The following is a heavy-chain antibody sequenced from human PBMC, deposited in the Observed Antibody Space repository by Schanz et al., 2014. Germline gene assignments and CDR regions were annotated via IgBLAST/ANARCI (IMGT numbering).Heavy chain of an antibody. CDR2: ISSGGNP. CDR3: VRDILHRVYDSGSP. D-gene: IGHD3-10*01. V-gene: IGHV3-23*01. CDR1: GFTFGDYA. Sequence: EVQLLESGGGLVQPGGSLRLSCAASGFTFGDYAMTWVRQAPGKGLEWVSSISSGGNPYYANSVKGRFGISRDNSENSLFLHMNSLRAEDTAVYYCVRDILHRVYDSGSPWGQGTLVTVSS. J-gene: IGHJ5*02.